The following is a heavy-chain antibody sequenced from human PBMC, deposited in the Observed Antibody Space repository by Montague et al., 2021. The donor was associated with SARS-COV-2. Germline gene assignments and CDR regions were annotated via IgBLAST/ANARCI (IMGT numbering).Heavy chain of an antibody. CDR3: ARQGSGSYCNCFDP. V-gene: IGHV4-39*01. J-gene: IGHJ5*02. D-gene: IGHD1-26*01. CDR2: IYYSGST. CDR1: GGSISSSSYY. Sequence: SETLSLTCTVSGGSISSSSYYWGWIRQPPGKGLEWIGSIYYSGSTYYNPSLKSRVTISVDTSKNQFPLKLSSVTAADTAVHYCARQGSGSYCNCFDPWGQGTLVTVSS.